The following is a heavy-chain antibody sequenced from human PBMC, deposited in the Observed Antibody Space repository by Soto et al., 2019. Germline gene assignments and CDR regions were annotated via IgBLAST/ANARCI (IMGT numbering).Heavy chain of an antibody. CDR2: ISGSGGST. Sequence: GGSLRLSCAASGVTFISYAMSWVRQATGKGLEWVSAISGSGGSTYYADSVKGRFTISRDNSKNTLYLQMNSLRAEDTAVYYCAKDSGYDWGGYYYGMDVWGQGTTVTVSS. V-gene: IGHV3-23*01. D-gene: IGHD5-12*01. CDR1: GVTFISYA. CDR3: AKDSGYDWGGYYYGMDV. J-gene: IGHJ6*02.